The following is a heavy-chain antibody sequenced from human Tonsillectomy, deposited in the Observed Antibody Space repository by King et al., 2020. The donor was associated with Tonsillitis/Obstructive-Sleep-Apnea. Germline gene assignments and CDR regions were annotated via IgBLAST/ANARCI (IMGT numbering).Heavy chain of an antibody. V-gene: IGHV4-59*01. J-gene: IGHJ4*02. Sequence: VQLQESGPGLVKPSETLSLTCTVSGVSISSYYWSWIRPPPGKGLEWIGYIYYSGSTNYNPSLKSRVTISVDTSKNQFSLKLSSVTAADTAVYYCARQNGYTDYWGQGTLVTVSS. CDR3: ARQNGYTDY. CDR1: GVSISSYY. D-gene: IGHD5-18*01. CDR2: IYYSGST.